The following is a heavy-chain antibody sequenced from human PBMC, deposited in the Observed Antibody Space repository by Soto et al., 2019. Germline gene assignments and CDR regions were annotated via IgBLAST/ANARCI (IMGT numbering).Heavy chain of an antibody. CDR3: ARSVAVVVTAMWEGGWFDP. Sequence: SETLSLTCAVSGGSISSGGYSWSWIRQPPGKGLEWIGYIYHSGSTYYNPSLKSRVTISVDRSKNQFSLKLSSVTAADTAVYYCARSVAVVVTAMWEGGWFDPWGQGTLVTVSS. CDR1: GGSISSGGYS. D-gene: IGHD2-21*02. V-gene: IGHV4-30-2*01. J-gene: IGHJ5*02. CDR2: IYHSGST.